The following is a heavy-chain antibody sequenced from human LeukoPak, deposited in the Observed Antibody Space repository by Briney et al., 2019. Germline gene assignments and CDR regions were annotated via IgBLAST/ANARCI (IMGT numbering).Heavy chain of an antibody. Sequence: KPGGSLRLSCAASGFTFSNYNMNWVRQAPGKGLEWVSSISSSNNYIYYADSVKGRFTISRDNAKNSLYLQMNSLRAEDTAAYYCARRSPNYYFDYWGQGPPVTVSS. CDR1: GFTFSNYN. CDR3: ARRSPNYYFDY. CDR2: ISSSNNYI. J-gene: IGHJ4*02. V-gene: IGHV3-21*01.